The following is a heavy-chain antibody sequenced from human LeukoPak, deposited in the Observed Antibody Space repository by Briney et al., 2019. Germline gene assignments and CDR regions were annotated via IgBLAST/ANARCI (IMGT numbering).Heavy chain of an antibody. CDR3: AKDRGNCSGGSCYLSWFDP. V-gene: IGHV3-23*01. CDR1: GFTFSSYA. D-gene: IGHD2-15*01. J-gene: IGHJ5*02. Sequence: PGGSLRLSCAASGFTFSSYAMSWVRQAPGKGLEWVSAISGSSGSTYYADSVKGRFTISRDNSKNTLYLQMNSLRAEDTAVYYCAKDRGNCSGGSCYLSWFDPWGQGTLVTVSS. CDR2: ISGSSGST.